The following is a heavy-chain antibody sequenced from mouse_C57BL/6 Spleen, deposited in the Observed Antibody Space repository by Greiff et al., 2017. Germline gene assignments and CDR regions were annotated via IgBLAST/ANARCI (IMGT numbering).Heavy chain of an antibody. J-gene: IGHJ3*01. CDR1: GYTFTSYW. V-gene: IGHV1-64*01. CDR3: ARDYDYPFAY. CDR2: IHPNSGST. D-gene: IGHD2-4*01. Sequence: QVHVKQPGAELVKPGASVKLSCKASGYTFTSYWMHWVKQRPGQGLEWIGMIHPNSGSTNYNEKFKSKATLTVDKSSSTAYMQLSSLTSEDSAVYYCARDYDYPFAYWGQGTLVTVSA.